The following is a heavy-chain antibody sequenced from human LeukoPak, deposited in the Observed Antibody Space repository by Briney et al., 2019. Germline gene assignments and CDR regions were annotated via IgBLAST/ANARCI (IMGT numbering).Heavy chain of an antibody. J-gene: IGHJ4*02. CDR2: ISPSSTRI. D-gene: IGHD1-7*01. V-gene: IGHV3-48*04. Sequence: GGSLRLSCAASGFTFSSYNMDWVRQAPGKGLEWVSYISPSSTRIDYAASVRGRFTISRDNAKSSLYLQVNSLRAEDTAVYYCARMNYVSSGWGAPFDDWGQGTLVTVSS. CDR1: GFTFSSYN. CDR3: ARMNYVSSGWGAPFDD.